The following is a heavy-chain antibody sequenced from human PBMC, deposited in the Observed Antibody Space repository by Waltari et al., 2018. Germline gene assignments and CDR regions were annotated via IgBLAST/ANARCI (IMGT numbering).Heavy chain of an antibody. CDR2: INTNTGNP. CDR1: GYTFTSYA. CDR3: ATPSPWDGRHYYGDSSPEERNYYYGMDV. D-gene: IGHD4-17*01. V-gene: IGHV7-4-1*02. Sequence: QVQLVQSGSELKKPGASVKVSCKASGYTFTSYAMNWVRQAPGQGLEWMGWINTNTGNPTYAQGFTGRFVFSLDTAFRTAYLQISSLKAEDTAVYYCATPSPWDGRHYYGDSSPEERNYYYGMDVWGQGTTVTVSS. J-gene: IGHJ6*02.